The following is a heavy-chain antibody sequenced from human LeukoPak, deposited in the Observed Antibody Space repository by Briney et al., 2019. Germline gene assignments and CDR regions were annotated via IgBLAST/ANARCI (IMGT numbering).Heavy chain of an antibody. V-gene: IGHV4-4*07. CDR3: ARCDYERDAFDI. D-gene: IGHD4-17*01. Sequence: SETLSLTCTVSGGPISSHYWNWIRQPAGKGLEWIGRFYSGGSTNYTPSLKSRVTMSVDMSRNQFSLSLRAVTAADTAVYYCARCDYERDAFDIWGQGTMVTVSS. J-gene: IGHJ3*02. CDR1: GGPISSHY. CDR2: FYSGGST.